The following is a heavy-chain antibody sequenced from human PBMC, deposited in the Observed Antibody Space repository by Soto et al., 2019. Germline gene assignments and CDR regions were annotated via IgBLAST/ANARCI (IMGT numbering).Heavy chain of an antibody. CDR1: GGTFSSYA. Sequence: GASVKVSCKASGGTFSSYAIRWGRQAPGQGLDWMGGIIPIFGTANYAQKFQGRVTITADESTSTAYMELSSLRSEDTAVYYCARSGDTVVPPAIMVLWFDPWGQGTLVTVSS. D-gene: IGHD2-2*01. J-gene: IGHJ5*02. V-gene: IGHV1-69*13. CDR2: IIPIFGTA. CDR3: ARSGDTVVPPAIMVLWFDP.